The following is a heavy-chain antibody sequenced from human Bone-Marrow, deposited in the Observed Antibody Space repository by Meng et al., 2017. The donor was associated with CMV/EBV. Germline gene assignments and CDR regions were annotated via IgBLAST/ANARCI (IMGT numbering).Heavy chain of an antibody. J-gene: IGHJ4*02. CDR1: GGTFTTHA. CDR3: ARERNYDFWSGSSSIFDY. D-gene: IGHD3-3*01. V-gene: IGHV1-69*05. Sequence: SVKVSCKASGGTFTTHAISWVRQAPGQGLEWMGMITPIFGTTNYAQKFQGRVTISTDESTSAAYMELSSLRSEDTAVYYCARERNYDFWSGSSSIFDYWGQGTLVTVSS. CDR2: ITPIFGTT.